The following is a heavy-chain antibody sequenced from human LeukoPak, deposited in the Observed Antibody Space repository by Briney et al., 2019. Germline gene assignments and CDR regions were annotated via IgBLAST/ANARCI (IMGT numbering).Heavy chain of an antibody. V-gene: IGHV3-30-3*01. J-gene: IGHJ6*02. Sequence: GGSLRLSCAASGFIFSSYAMHWVRQAPGKGLEWVAIISFDGNNILYADSVKGRFTISRDNSRNTLYLQMSSLKREDTAVYYCARDISTTGTSGSRTYYFYYGMDVWGQGTTVTVSS. CDR3: ARDISTTGTSGSRTYYFYYGMDV. CDR2: ISFDGNNI. CDR1: GFIFSSYA. D-gene: IGHD4-11*01.